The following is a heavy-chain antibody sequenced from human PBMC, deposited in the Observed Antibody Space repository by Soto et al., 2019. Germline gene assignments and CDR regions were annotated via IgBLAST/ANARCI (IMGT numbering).Heavy chain of an antibody. CDR2: IWGDESKK. V-gene: IGHV3-33*01. CDR1: GSAFRTHG. D-gene: IGHD2-15*01. Sequence: QVQLVESGGGVVQPGGSLRLSCAASGSAFRTHGMHWVRQAPGKGLEWVAVIWGDESKKYYADSVKGRFTISKDNSKNTRFLQMNTLRAEDTAVYYCARGAVAAGYFDYWGQGTMVTVSS. CDR3: ARGAVAAGYFDY. J-gene: IGHJ4*02.